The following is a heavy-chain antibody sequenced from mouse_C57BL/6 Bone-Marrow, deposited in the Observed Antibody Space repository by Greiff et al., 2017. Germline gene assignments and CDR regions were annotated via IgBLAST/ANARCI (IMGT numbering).Heavy chain of an antibody. CDR1: GFTFSSYG. J-gene: IGHJ2*01. CDR2: ISSGGSYT. CDR3: ARHWNYYGSSYGFDY. V-gene: IGHV5-6*01. D-gene: IGHD1-1*01. Sequence: EVMLVESGGDLVKPGGSLKLSCAASGFTFSSYGMSWVRQTPDKRLEWVATISSGGSYTYYPDSVKGRFTISRDNAKNTLYLQMSSLKSEDTAMYYCARHWNYYGSSYGFDYWGQGTTLTVSS.